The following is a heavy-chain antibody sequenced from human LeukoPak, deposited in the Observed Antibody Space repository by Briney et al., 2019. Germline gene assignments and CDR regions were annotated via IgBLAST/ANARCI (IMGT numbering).Heavy chain of an antibody. CDR3: SGAYSSDGMGY. CDR2: IRSKANSYAT. J-gene: IGHJ4*02. Sequence: PGGSLRLSCAASGFTFSGSAMHWVRQASGKGLEWVGRIRSKANSYATAYAASVKGRFTISRDDSKNTAYLQMNTLKDEAMDVYACSGAYSSDGMGYWGQGTLVTVSS. CDR1: GFTFSGSA. V-gene: IGHV3-73*01. D-gene: IGHD6-19*01.